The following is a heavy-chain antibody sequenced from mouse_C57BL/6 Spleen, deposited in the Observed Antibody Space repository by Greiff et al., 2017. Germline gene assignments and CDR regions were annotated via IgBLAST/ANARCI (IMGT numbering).Heavy chain of an antibody. CDR3: ARDLGEAY. Sequence: EVKLQESGPGLVKPSQSLSLTCSVTGYSITSGYYWNWIRQFPGNKLEWMGYISYDGSNNYNPSLKNRISITRDTSKNQFFLKLNSVTTEDTATYYCARDLGEAYWGQGTLVTVSA. D-gene: IGHD4-1*01. J-gene: IGHJ3*01. V-gene: IGHV3-6*01. CDR2: ISYDGSN. CDR1: GYSITSGYY.